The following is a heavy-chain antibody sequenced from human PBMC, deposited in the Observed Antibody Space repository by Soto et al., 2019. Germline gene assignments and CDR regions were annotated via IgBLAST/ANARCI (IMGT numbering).Heavy chain of an antibody. CDR1: GFTFSSYA. D-gene: IGHD3-3*01. V-gene: IGHV3-23*01. Sequence: EVQLLESGGGLVQPGGSLRLSCAASGFTFSSYAMSWVRQAPGKGLEWVSAISGSGGSTYYADSVKGRFTISRDNSKNPLYLQMNSLRAEDTAVYYCAKARSWDFWSGYYTGQVDYWGQGTLVTVSS. CDR2: ISGSGGST. CDR3: AKARSWDFWSGYYTGQVDY. J-gene: IGHJ4*02.